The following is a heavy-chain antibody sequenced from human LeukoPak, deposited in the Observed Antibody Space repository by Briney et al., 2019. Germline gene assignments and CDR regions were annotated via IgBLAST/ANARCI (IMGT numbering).Heavy chain of an antibody. J-gene: IGHJ6*03. CDR1: GFTFSSYW. D-gene: IGHD5-12*01. CDR3: AGDEVATMVYYYYYMDV. Sequence: GGSLRLSCAASGFTFSSYWMSWVRQAPGKGLEWVANIKQDGSEKYYVDSVKGRFTISRDNAKNSLYLQMNSLRAEDTAVYYCAGDEVATMVYYYYYMDVWGKGTTVTISS. CDR2: IKQDGSEK. V-gene: IGHV3-7*01.